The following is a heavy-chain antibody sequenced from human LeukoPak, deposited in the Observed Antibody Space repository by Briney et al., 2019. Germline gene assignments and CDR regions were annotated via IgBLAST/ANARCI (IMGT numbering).Heavy chain of an antibody. D-gene: IGHD3-10*01. CDR1: GFTFSSYS. V-gene: IGHV3-21*01. CDR3: ARDRTGDFDH. Sequence: GGSLRLSCAASGFTFSSYSMNWVRQAPGKGLEWVSSISSSSSYIYYADSVKGRFTISRDNAKNSLYLQMNSLRAEDRAVYYCARDRTGDFDHWGQGTLVTVSS. CDR2: ISSSSSYI. J-gene: IGHJ4*02.